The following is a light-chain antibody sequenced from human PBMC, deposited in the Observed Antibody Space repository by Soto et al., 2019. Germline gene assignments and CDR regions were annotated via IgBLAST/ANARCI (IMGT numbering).Light chain of an antibody. CDR1: SSDLDDYNR. J-gene: IGLJ2*01. V-gene: IGLV2-18*01. CDR2: EVT. CDR3: SLYTSSSTLV. Sequence: QSVLTQPPSVSGSPGQSVTISCTGTSSDLDDYNRVSWYQQPPGTAPKVIIYEVTNRPSGVPGRFSGSKSGNTASLTISGLQAEDEADYYCSLYTSSSTLVFGGGTKVTVL.